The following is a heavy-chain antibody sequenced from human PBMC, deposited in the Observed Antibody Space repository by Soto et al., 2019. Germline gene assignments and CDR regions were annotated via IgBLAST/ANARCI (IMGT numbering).Heavy chain of an antibody. V-gene: IGHV1-3*01. CDR2: INAGNGNT. D-gene: IGHD6-13*01. J-gene: IGHJ4*02. CDR1: GYTFTSYA. CDR3: ARAHIAAAGTGFDF. Sequence: ASVKVSCKASGYTFTSYAMHWVRQAPGQRLEWMGWINAGNGNTKYSQKFQGRVTITRDTSASTAYMELSSLRSEDTAVYYCARAHIAAAGTGFDFCGQGTLVTVPS.